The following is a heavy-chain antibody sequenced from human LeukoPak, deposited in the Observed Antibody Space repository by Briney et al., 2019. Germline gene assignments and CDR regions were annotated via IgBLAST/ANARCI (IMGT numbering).Heavy chain of an antibody. CDR3: ARDLPHGSGWSWPGGFQH. V-gene: IGHV3-7*03. CDR1: GFTFSSYW. J-gene: IGHJ1*01. D-gene: IGHD6-19*01. CDR2: IKQDGSEK. Sequence: LSGGSLRLSCAASGFTFSSYWMSWVRQAPGKGLEWVANIKQDGSEKYYVDSVKSRFTISRDNAKNSLYLQMNSLRAEDTAVYYCARDLPHGSGWSWPGGFQHWGQGTLVTVSS.